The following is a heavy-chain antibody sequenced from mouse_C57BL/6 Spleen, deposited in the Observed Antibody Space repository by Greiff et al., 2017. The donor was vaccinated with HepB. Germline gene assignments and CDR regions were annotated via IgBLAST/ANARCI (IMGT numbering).Heavy chain of an antibody. J-gene: IGHJ2*01. D-gene: IGHD3-3*01. V-gene: IGHV1-81*01. CDR1: GYTFTSYG. CDR2: IYPRSGNT. CDR3: AREEVGQNYFDY. Sequence: QVQLQQSGAELARPGASVKLSCKASGYTFTSYGISWVKQRTGQGLEWIGEIYPRSGNTYYNEKFKGKATLTADKSSSTAYMELRSLTSEDSAVYFCAREEVGQNYFDYWGQGTTLTVSS.